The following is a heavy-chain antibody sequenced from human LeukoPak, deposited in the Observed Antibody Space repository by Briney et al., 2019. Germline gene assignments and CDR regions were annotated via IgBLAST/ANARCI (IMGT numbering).Heavy chain of an antibody. CDR2: IGTAGDT. Sequence: GGSERLSCAASGFTFSSYDMHWVRQATGKGLEWVSAIGTAGDTYYPGSVKGRFTISRENAKNSLYLQMNSLRAGDTAVYYCARGKYYYDSSGYYPTGAFDIWGQGTMVTVSS. CDR1: GFTFSSYD. D-gene: IGHD3-22*01. CDR3: ARGKYYYDSSGYYPTGAFDI. J-gene: IGHJ3*02. V-gene: IGHV3-13*01.